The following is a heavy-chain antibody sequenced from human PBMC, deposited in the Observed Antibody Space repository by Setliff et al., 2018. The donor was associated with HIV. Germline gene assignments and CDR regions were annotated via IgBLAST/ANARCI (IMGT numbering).Heavy chain of an antibody. V-gene: IGHV4-39*07. D-gene: IGHD2-2*01. CDR3: ARAGIVVPSAATFTYYYYTMDV. Sequence: ETLSLTCTVSGGSISSSDHYWGWIRQPPGKGLEWIGDIFYTGNTYYNPSLKSRVAISVDTSENQLSLKLSSVTAADTAVYYCARAGIVVPSAATFTYYYYTMDVWGQGTTVTVSS. CDR2: IFYTGNT. CDR1: GGSISSSDHY. J-gene: IGHJ6*02.